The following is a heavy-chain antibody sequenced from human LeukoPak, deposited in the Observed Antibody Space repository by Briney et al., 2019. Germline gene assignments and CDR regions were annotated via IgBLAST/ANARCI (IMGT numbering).Heavy chain of an antibody. J-gene: IGHJ4*02. CDR3: ARGGLGWLSD. Sequence: PSETLSLTCTVSGYSISSGYYWGWIRQPPGKGLEWIGNIYHSGNTYYNPSLKSRVTISVDTSKNQFSLRLSSVTAADTAVYYCARGGLGWLSDWGQGTLVTVSS. V-gene: IGHV4-38-2*02. CDR1: GYSISSGYY. D-gene: IGHD3/OR15-3a*01. CDR2: IYHSGNT.